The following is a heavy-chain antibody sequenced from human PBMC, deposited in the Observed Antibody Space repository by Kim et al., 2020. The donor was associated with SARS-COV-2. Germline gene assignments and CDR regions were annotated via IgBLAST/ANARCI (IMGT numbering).Heavy chain of an antibody. CDR1: GFTFSSYA. Sequence: GGSLRLSCAASGFTFSSYAMHWVRQAPGKGLEWVAVISYDGSNKYYADSVKGRFTISRDNSKNTLYLQMNSLRAEDTAVYYCAREYDYVWGSYRYLNIPYGMDVWGQGTTVTVSS. D-gene: IGHD3-16*02. CDR3: AREYDYVWGSYRYLNIPYGMDV. CDR2: ISYDGSNK. V-gene: IGHV3-30-3*01. J-gene: IGHJ6*02.